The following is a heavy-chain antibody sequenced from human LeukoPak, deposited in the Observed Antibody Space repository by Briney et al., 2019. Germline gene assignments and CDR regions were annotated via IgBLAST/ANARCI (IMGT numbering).Heavy chain of an antibody. V-gene: IGHV3-48*03. D-gene: IGHD4-23*01. CDR1: GFTFDDYG. CDR3: ARDYGGSSPFDY. J-gene: IGHJ4*02. Sequence: GGSLRLSCAASGFTFDDYGMSWVRQAPGKGLEWVSYISSSGSIIYYADSVKGRFTISRDNAKNSLYLQMNSLRAEDTAVYYCARDYGGSSPFDYWGQGTLVTVSS. CDR2: ISSSGSII.